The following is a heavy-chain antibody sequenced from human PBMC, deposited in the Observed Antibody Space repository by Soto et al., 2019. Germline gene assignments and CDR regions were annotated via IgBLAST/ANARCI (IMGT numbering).Heavy chain of an antibody. J-gene: IGHJ6*02. Sequence: EVQLVESGGGLVKTGGSLRLSCVASGFSITNAWMNWVRQAPGKGLEWVGRIKRKIDGETTDYAAPVKGRFTISRDDSKNMLYLQMNSLKADDTALYYCTTGSVEGVWGQGTTVTVSS. V-gene: IGHV3-15*07. CDR2: IKRKIDGETT. CDR1: GFSITNAW. CDR3: TTGSVEGV. D-gene: IGHD2-15*01.